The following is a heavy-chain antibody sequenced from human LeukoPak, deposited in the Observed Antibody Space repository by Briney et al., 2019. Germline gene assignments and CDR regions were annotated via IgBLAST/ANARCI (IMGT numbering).Heavy chain of an antibody. CDR3: ARTGIAVQGFDY. D-gene: IGHD6-19*01. J-gene: IGHJ4*02. CDR1: GYTFTSYY. V-gene: IGHV1-46*01. Sequence: ASVKVSCKASGYTFTSYYMHWVRQAPGQGLEWMGIINPSGGSTSYAQKFQGRVTMTRDTSTSTVHMELSSLRSEDTAVHYCARTGIAVQGFDYWGQGTLVTVSS. CDR2: INPSGGST.